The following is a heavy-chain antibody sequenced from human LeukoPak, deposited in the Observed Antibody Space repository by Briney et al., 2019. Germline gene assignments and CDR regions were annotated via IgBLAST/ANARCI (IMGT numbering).Heavy chain of an antibody. CDR3: AKDGDIVVVPAAIDY. J-gene: IGHJ4*02. CDR1: GFTFSSYA. D-gene: IGHD2-2*01. CDR2: ISGSGGST. V-gene: IGHV3-23*01. Sequence: GGSLRLSCAASGFTFSSYAMSWVRQAPGKGLEWVSAISGSGGSTYYADSVKGRFTISRDNSKNTPYLQMNSLRAEDTAVYYCAKDGDIVVVPAAIDYWGQGTLVTVSS.